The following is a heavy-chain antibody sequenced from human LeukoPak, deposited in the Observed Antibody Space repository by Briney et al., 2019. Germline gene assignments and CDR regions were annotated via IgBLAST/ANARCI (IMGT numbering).Heavy chain of an antibody. CDR3: ARDPSTEPNIAYYFDY. CDR1: GGSFSGYH. D-gene: IGHD5/OR15-5a*01. Sequence: PSETLSLTCAGYGGSFSGYHWNWIRQSPGKGLEAIGEINDRGHTNYNPSLESRVTISVDTSKKQFSLKFNSVTASDTAVSYCARDPSTEPNIAYYFDYWGQGTLVTVSS. J-gene: IGHJ4*02. V-gene: IGHV4-34*01. CDR2: INDRGHT.